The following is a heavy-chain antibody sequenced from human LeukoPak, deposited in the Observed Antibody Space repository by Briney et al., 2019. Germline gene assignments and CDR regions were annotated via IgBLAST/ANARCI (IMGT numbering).Heavy chain of an antibody. D-gene: IGHD6-19*01. CDR1: GFTFSSYG. J-gene: IGHJ4*02. CDR3: AKDPENSSGWYFDY. CDR2: IRYDGSNK. Sequence: GGSLRLSCAASGFTFSSYGMHWVRQAPGKGLEWVAFIRYDGSNKYYADSVKGRFTISRDNSKNTLYLQMNSLRAEDTAVYYCAKDPENSSGWYFDYCGQGTLVTVSS. V-gene: IGHV3-30*02.